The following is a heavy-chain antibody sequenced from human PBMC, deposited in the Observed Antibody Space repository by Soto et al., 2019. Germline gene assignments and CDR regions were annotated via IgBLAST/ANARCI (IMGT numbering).Heavy chain of an antibody. CDR2: IIPIFGTA. V-gene: IGHV1-69*13. Sequence: GASVKVSCKASGGTFSSYAISWVRQAPGQGLEWMGGIIPIFGTANYAQKFQGRVTITADESTSTAYMELSSLRSEDTAVYYCAGEKYCSSTSCYSRQGMDVWGQGTTVTVSS. J-gene: IGHJ6*02. CDR1: GGTFSSYA. D-gene: IGHD2-2*01. CDR3: AGEKYCSSTSCYSRQGMDV.